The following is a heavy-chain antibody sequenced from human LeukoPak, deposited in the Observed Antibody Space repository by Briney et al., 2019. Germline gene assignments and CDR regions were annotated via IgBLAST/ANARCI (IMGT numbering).Heavy chain of an antibody. CDR3: ARAWNDPHRTPTYYYDSSGYHSVHDAFDI. V-gene: IGHV4-59*01. CDR2: IYYSGST. D-gene: IGHD3-22*01. Sequence: SETLSLTCTVSGGSISSYYWSWIRQPPGKGLEWIGYIYYSGSTNYNPSLKSRVTISVDTSKNQFSLKLSSVTAADTAVYYCARAWNDPHRTPTYYYDSSGYHSVHDAFDIWGQGTMVTVSS. CDR1: GGSISSYY. J-gene: IGHJ3*02.